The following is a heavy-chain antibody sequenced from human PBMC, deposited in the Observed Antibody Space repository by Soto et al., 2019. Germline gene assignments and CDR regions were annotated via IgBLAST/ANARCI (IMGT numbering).Heavy chain of an antibody. CDR2: ISGYNGNT. V-gene: IGHV1-18*01. CDR1: GYTFTSYG. J-gene: IGHJ4*02. Sequence: QVQLVQSGAEVKKPGASVKVSCKASGYTFTSYGISWVRQAPGQGLEWMGWISGYNGNTKYAQKLQGRVTMTTDTSTSTAHMELRSLGSDDTAVYYWARDLGGQIVDYWGQGTLVTVSS. D-gene: IGHD1-26*01. CDR3: ARDLGGQIVDY.